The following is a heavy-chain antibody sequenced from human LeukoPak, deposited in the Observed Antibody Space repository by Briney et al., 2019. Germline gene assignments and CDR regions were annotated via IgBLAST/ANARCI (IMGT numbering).Heavy chain of an antibody. CDR2: IKQDGSEK. CDR3: ARDPPDY. Sequence: QPGGSLRLSCAASGLTFSSYWMSWVRQAPGKGLEWVANIKQDGSEKYYVDSVKGRFTISRDNAKNSLYLQMNSLRAEDTAVYYCARDPPDYWGQGTLVTVSS. J-gene: IGHJ4*02. V-gene: IGHV3-7*01. CDR1: GLTFSSYW.